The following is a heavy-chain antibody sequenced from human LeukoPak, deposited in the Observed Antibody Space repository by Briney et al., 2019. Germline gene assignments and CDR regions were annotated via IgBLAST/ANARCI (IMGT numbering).Heavy chain of an antibody. CDR1: GGTFSSYT. CDR3: ASQRGDYGYDY. CDR2: IIPILGIA. J-gene: IGHJ4*02. Sequence: SVKVSCKASGGTFSSYTISWVRQAPGQGLEWMGRIIPILGIANYAQKFQGRVTITADKSTSTAYMELSSQRSEDTAVYYCASQRGDYGYDYWGQGTLVTVSS. D-gene: IGHD4/OR15-4a*01. V-gene: IGHV1-69*02.